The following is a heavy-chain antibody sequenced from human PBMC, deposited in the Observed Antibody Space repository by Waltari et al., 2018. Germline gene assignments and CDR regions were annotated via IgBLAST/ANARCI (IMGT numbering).Heavy chain of an antibody. CDR1: GFNFRTYA. J-gene: IGHJ4*02. D-gene: IGHD3-10*01. CDR2: ISGSGDST. V-gene: IGHV3-23*01. CDR3: AILLGRGY. Sequence: EVQLLESGGGLVQPGGSLGLSCAASGFNFRTYAMSWVRQAPGKGLEWVSSISGSGDSTYYADSVKGRFTISRDNSKNTLYLQMNSLRAEDTAVYYCAILLGRGYWGQGTLVTVSS.